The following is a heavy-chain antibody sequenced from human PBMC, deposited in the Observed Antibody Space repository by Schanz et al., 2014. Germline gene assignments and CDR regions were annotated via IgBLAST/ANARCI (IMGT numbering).Heavy chain of an antibody. CDR2: ISHDGYST. V-gene: IGHV3-64D*06. CDR3: AKGRFGELSAFDI. D-gene: IGHD3-10*01. Sequence: EVQLVESGGGLVQPGGSLRLSCSASGFTFSIYAMHWVRQAPGKGLEYVSAISHDGYSTYYADSVKGRFTISRDNSKNTLYLQMSSMRAEDTAVYCCAKGRFGELSAFDIWGQGTMVTVSS. J-gene: IGHJ3*02. CDR1: GFTFSIYA.